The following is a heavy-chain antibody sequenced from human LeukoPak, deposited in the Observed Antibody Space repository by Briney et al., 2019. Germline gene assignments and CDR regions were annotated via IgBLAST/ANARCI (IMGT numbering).Heavy chain of an antibody. Sequence: PSETLSLTCTVSGGSVNSYFWGWIRQPPGRGLEWVGYIYDRGGTNYSPSLKSRVTMAVDTSKNQFSLKLSSVTTADTAVYYCARRGSARPGGSYAMDVWGQGTTVTVPS. J-gene: IGHJ6*02. D-gene: IGHD3-16*01. CDR2: IYDRGGT. CDR3: ARRGSARPGGSYAMDV. CDR1: GGSVNSYF. V-gene: IGHV4-59*02.